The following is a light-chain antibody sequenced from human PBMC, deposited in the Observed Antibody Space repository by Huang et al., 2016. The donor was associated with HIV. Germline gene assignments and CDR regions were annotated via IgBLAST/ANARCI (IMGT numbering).Light chain of an antibody. J-gene: IGKJ5*01. V-gene: IGKV3-11*01. CDR3: QQRRKWPIT. Sequence: EIVLTQSPVTLSLSPGERATLSCRASQSISNYLVWYQQIPGQAPRRLIYDASNRATGIPPRFSGSGSGTDFTLTITSLEPEDFAVYYCQQRRKWPITFGQGTRLEIK. CDR2: DAS. CDR1: QSISNY.